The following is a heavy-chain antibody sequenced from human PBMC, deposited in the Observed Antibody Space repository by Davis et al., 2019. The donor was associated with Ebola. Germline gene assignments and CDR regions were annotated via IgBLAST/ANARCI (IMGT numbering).Heavy chain of an antibody. CDR1: GFTFSSYG. CDR2: ISYDGSNK. CDR3: ASSGYYYYGMDV. V-gene: IGHV3-30*03. Sequence: GESLKISCAASGFTFSSYGMHWVRQAPGKGLEWVAVISYDGSNKYYADSVKGRFTISRDNSKNTLYLQMNSLRAEDTAVYYCASSGYYYYGMDVWGQGTTVTVSS. J-gene: IGHJ6*02. D-gene: IGHD2-15*01.